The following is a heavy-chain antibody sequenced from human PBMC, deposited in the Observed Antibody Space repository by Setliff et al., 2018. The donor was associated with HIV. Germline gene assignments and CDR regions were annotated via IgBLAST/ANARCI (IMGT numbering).Heavy chain of an antibody. CDR2: IYHNGIT. D-gene: IGHD5-18*01. CDR1: GGSISYYY. V-gene: IGHV4-59*12. CDR3: ARERGGGDTIMGDFDH. J-gene: IGHJ4*02. Sequence: PSETLSLTCTVSGGSISYYYWNWIRQPPGKGLEWIGFIYHNGITYYNPSLKSRVTISVDTSKNQFSLKLSSTTAADTAVYYCARERGGGDTIMGDFDHWGQGTLVTVSS.